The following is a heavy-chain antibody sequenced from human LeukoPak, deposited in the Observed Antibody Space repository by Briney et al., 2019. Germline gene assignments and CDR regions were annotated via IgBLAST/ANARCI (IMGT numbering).Heavy chain of an antibody. CDR1: GGSISSGGYY. CDR3: ARARDSSGLHDAFDI. J-gene: IGHJ3*02. Sequence: PSQTLSLTCTVSGGSISSGGYYWSWIRQHPGKGLEWIGYIYYSGSTYYNPSLKSRVTISVDTSKSQFSLKLSSVTAADTAVYYCARARDSSGLHDAFDIWGQGTMVTISS. CDR2: IYYSGST. V-gene: IGHV4-31*03. D-gene: IGHD3-22*01.